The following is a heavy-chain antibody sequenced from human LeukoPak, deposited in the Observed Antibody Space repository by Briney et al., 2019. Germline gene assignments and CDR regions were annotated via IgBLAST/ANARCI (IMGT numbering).Heavy chain of an antibody. D-gene: IGHD1-26*01. CDR2: INHSGST. Sequence: SETLSLTCAVYGGSFSGYYWSWIRQPPGKGLEWIGEINHSGSTNYNPSLKSRVTISVDTSKNQFSLKLSSVTAADTAVYYCARGVVGATPPIFYYYYRDVWGKGTSVSV. CDR3: ARGVVGATPPIFYYYYRDV. J-gene: IGHJ6*03. V-gene: IGHV4-34*01. CDR1: GGSFSGYY.